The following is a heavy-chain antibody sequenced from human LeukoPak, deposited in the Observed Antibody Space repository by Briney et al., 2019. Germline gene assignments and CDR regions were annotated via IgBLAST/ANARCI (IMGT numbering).Heavy chain of an antibody. CDR2: ISAYNGNT. CDR3: ARDGDVLRFLEWLVLEDPFDY. V-gene: IGHV1-18*01. Sequence: ASVKVSCKASGYTFTTYAISWVRQAPGQGLEWMGWISAYNGNTKYAQKLKGRVTMTTDTSTSTAYMELRSLRSDDTAVYYCARDGDVLRFLEWLVLEDPFDYWGQGTLVTVSS. CDR1: GYTFTTYA. D-gene: IGHD3-3*01. J-gene: IGHJ4*02.